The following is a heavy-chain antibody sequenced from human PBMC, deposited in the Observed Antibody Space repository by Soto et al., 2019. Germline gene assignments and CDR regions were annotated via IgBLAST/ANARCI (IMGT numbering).Heavy chain of an antibody. D-gene: IGHD3-22*01. Sequence: SETLSLTCTVSGGSISSYYWSWIRHPPGKGLEWIGYIYYSGSTNYNPSLKSRVTISVDTSKNQFSLKLSSVTAADTAVYYCARTYYYDLNWFDPWGQGTLVTVSS. V-gene: IGHV4-59*08. CDR2: IYYSGST. CDR3: ARTYYYDLNWFDP. J-gene: IGHJ5*02. CDR1: GGSISSYY.